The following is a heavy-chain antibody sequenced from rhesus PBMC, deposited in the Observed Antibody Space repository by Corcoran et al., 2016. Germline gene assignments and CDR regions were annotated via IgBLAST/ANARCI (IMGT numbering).Heavy chain of an antibody. J-gene: IGHJ4*01. D-gene: IGHD6-31*01. Sequence: EVQLVESGGGLVQPGGSLRLSCAASGFTFSDYYMYWVRQAPGKGLEWVGFIRHKAYRVTEEYAASVKGRFTISRNDSKSIGYLQMSSLKTEDTAVYYCTTALDKNGWYDNSWGQGVLVTVSS. CDR2: IRHKAYRVTE. CDR3: TTALDKNGWYDNS. V-gene: IGHV3-184*01. CDR1: GFTFSDYY.